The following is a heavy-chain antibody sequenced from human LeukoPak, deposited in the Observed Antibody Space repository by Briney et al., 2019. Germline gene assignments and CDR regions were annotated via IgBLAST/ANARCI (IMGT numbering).Heavy chain of an antibody. D-gene: IGHD3-16*01. CDR2: IKHDESEK. CDR3: TKRLDD. J-gene: IGHJ4*02. Sequence: GGSLRLSCAASGFSFNSDWMDWVRQAPGKGLEWVANIKHDESEKNYLDSVKGRFTISRDNAQSSLYLQMNGLRVEDTAVYYCTKRLDDWGQGTLVTVSS. V-gene: IGHV3-7*01. CDR1: GFSFNSDW.